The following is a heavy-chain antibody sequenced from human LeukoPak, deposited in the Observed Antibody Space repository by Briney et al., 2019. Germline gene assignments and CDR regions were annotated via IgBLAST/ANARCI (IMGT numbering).Heavy chain of an antibody. CDR3: AKDISPVEGAFDC. J-gene: IGHJ4*02. D-gene: IGHD1-26*01. CDR2: ISWNSGSI. Sequence: SLTLFCGAWGYNFDVYDMQWARDARERGVECVSGISWNSGSIGYADSVKGRFTISRDNAKNSLYLQMNSLRTEDTALYYCAKDISPVEGAFDCWRQGTLVTVSS. CDR1: GYNFDVYD. V-gene: IGHV3-9*01.